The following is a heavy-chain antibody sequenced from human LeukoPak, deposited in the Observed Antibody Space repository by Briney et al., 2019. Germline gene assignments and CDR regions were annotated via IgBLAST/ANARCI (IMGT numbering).Heavy chain of an antibody. J-gene: IGHJ4*02. Sequence: SETLSLTCAVYGGSFSGYYWSRIRQPPGKGLEWIGNIYYSGSTYYNPSLQSRVAMSVDTSQDQFSLKLSSVTAADTAVYYCAREIAATGANYWGQGTLVTVSS. V-gene: IGHV4-34*01. CDR3: AREIAATGANY. CDR2: IYYSGST. CDR1: GGSFSGYY. D-gene: IGHD6-13*01.